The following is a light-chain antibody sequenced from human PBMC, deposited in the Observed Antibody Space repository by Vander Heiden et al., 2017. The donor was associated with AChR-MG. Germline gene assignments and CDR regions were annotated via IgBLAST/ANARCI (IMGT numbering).Light chain of an antibody. CDR1: QSVSSN. CDR3: QQYNNWIT. V-gene: IGKV3-15*01. J-gene: IGKJ5*01. Sequence: EIVMTQSPATLSVSPGERATLSCRASQSVSSNLAWYQQKPGKAHRLLIYGASTRATGIPARFSGSGSGTEFTLTISSLQSEDFAVYYCQQYNNWITFGQGTRLEIK. CDR2: GAS.